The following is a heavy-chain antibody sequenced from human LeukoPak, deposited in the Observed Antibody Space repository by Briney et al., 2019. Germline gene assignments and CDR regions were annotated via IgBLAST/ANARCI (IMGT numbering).Heavy chain of an antibody. V-gene: IGHV1-2*02. CDR2: INPNSGGT. Sequence: ASVKVSCKASGYSFTGYYMHWVRQAPGQGLEWMGWINPNSGGTNYAQKFQGRVTMTRDTSISTAYMELSRLRSDDTAAYYCARDSPDSSGYYSDYWGQGTLVTVSS. D-gene: IGHD3-22*01. CDR3: ARDSPDSSGYYSDY. CDR1: GYSFTGYY. J-gene: IGHJ4*02.